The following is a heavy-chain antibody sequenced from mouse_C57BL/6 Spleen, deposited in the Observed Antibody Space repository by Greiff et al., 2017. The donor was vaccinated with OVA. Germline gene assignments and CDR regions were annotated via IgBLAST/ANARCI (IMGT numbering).Heavy chain of an antibody. CDR1: GYAFSSYW. CDR2: IYPGDGDT. CDR3: ARGENWDDWYFDV. D-gene: IGHD4-1*01. Sequence: VQLQQSGAELVKPGASVKISCKASGYAFSSYWMNWVKQRPGKGLEWIGQIYPGDGDTNYNGKFKGKATLTADKSSSTAYMQLSSLTSEDSAVYFCARGENWDDWYFDVWGTGTTVTVSS. J-gene: IGHJ1*03. V-gene: IGHV1-80*01.